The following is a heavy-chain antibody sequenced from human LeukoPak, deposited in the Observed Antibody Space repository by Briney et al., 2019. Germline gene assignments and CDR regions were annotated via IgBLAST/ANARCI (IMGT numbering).Heavy chain of an antibody. J-gene: IGHJ6*02. CDR2: IGSSSYI. D-gene: IGHD3-16*02. V-gene: IGHV3-21*01. CDR1: GFTLSSYT. Sequence: GGSLRLSCAASGFTLSSYTMNWVRQAPGKGLEWVSFIGSSSYIYYADSVKGRFTISRDNSKNTLYLQMNSLRAEDTAVYYCAKDLYDYVWGSYRDYYYYGMDVWGQGTTVTVSS. CDR3: AKDLYDYVWGSYRDYYYYGMDV.